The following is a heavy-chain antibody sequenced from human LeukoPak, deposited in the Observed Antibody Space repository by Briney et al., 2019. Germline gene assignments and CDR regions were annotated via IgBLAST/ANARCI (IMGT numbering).Heavy chain of an antibody. Sequence: SETLSLTCALSGGSINSHYWGWSRQPPGKGLKWIGDIYYTGKNNYNPSLKSRVTISLDTSKHHLSLNLTSVLAADTAIYYCVRRDTGWNYFDYWGQGILVTVSS. CDR1: GGSINSHY. CDR3: VRRDTGWNYFDY. CDR2: IYYTGKN. J-gene: IGHJ4*02. V-gene: IGHV4-59*08. D-gene: IGHD6-19*01.